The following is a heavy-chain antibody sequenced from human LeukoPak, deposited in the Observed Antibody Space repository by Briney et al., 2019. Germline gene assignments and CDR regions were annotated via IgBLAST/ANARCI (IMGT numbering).Heavy chain of an antibody. V-gene: IGHV3-11*04. CDR3: ARGGVYNWNDACMDV. Sequence: PGGSLRLSCAASGFTFSDYYMSWIRQAPGKGLEWVSYISSSGSTIYYADSVKGRFTISRDNAKNSLYLQMHSLRAEDTAVYYCARGGVYNWNDACMDVWGKGTTVTVSS. CDR1: GFTFSDYY. CDR2: ISSSGSTI. J-gene: IGHJ6*03. D-gene: IGHD1-1*01.